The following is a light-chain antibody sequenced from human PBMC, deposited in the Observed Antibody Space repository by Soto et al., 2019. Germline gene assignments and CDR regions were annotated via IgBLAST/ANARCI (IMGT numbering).Light chain of an antibody. J-gene: IGLJ1*01. CDR2: DVS. CDR1: SSDVGGYNY. CDR3: CSYAGSVYV. V-gene: IGLV2-11*01. Sequence: QSVLTQPRSVSGSPGQSVTISCTGTSSDVGGYNYVSWYQQHPGKAPKLMIYDVSKRPSGVPDRFSGSKSGNTASLTISGLQAEDEAYYYCCSYAGSVYVFGTGTKVTVL.